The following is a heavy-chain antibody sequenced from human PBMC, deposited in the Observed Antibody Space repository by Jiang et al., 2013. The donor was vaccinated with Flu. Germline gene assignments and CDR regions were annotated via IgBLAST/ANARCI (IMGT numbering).Heavy chain of an antibody. J-gene: IGHJ6*02. Sequence: QLVESGGGVVQPGRSLRLSCAASGFTFSSYGMHWVRQAPGKGLEWVAVIWYDGSNKYYADSVKGRFTISRDNSKNTLYLQMNSLRAEDTAVYYCARDWLERQWLGRGYYGMDVWGQGTTVTVSS. D-gene: IGHD6-19*01. CDR1: GFTFSSYG. V-gene: IGHV3-33*08. CDR2: IWYDGSNK. CDR3: ARDWLERQWLGRGYYGMDV.